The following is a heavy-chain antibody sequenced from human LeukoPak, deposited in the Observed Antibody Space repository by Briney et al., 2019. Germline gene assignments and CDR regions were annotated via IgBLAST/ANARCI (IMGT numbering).Heavy chain of an antibody. CDR2: IYYSGXX. V-gene: IGHV4-31*01. D-gene: IGHD6-19*01. Sequence: SETLSLTCTVSGGSISSGGYYWSWIRQHPGTGXXWIGYIYYSGXXYXXXXXXXXVTXXVDTSTIQFSLELSSVTAADTAVYYCARDYGSYAFDPWGQGTLVTVSS. CDR3: ARDYGSYAFDP. J-gene: IGHJ5*02. CDR1: GGSISSGGYY.